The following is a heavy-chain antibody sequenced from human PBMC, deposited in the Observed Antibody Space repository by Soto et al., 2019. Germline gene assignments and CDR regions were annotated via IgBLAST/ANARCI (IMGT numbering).Heavy chain of an antibody. CDR1: GFTFSSYA. V-gene: IGHV3-30*04. Sequence: WGSLRLSCAASGFTFSSYAMHWVRQAPGKGLEWVAVISYDGSNKYYADSVKGRFTISRDNSKNTLYLQMNSLRAEDTAVYYCARDREVNYDFWSGYYNWFDPWGQGTLVTVSS. J-gene: IGHJ5*02. D-gene: IGHD3-3*01. CDR2: ISYDGSNK. CDR3: ARDREVNYDFWSGYYNWFDP.